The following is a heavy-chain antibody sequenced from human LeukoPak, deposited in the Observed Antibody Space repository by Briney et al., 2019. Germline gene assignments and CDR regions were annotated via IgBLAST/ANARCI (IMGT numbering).Heavy chain of an antibody. CDR1: GGSISSSSYY. Sequence: SETLSLTCTVSGGSISSSSYYWGWIRQPPGKGLEWIGSIYYSGSTYYNPSLKSRVTISADTSKNQFSLKLPSVTAADTAVYHCARHSSFRGYFQDWGQGTLVTVSS. CDR3: ARHSSFRGYFQD. CDR2: IYYSGST. V-gene: IGHV4-39*01. J-gene: IGHJ1*01. D-gene: IGHD3-10*01.